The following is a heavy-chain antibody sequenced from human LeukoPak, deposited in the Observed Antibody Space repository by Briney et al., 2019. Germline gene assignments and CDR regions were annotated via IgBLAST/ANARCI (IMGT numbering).Heavy chain of an antibody. V-gene: IGHV1-46*01. CDR2: INPSGGST. CDR3: ARENPYTPLSPDFDY. Sequence: ASVKVSCKASGYTFTSYYMHWVRQAPGQGLEWMGIINPSGGSTSYAQKFQGRVTMTRDMSTSTVYMELSSLRSEDTAVYYCARENPYTPLSPDFDYWGQGTLVTVSS. J-gene: IGHJ4*02. D-gene: IGHD3-16*01. CDR1: GYTFTSYY.